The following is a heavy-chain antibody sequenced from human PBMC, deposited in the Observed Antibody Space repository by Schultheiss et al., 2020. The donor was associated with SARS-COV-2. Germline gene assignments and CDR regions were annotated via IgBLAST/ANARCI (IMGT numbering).Heavy chain of an antibody. J-gene: IGHJ4*02. CDR1: GFTCSNYW. CDR2: MKGDGGEK. Sequence: GGSLRLSCAASGFTCSNYWRNWVRHAPGKGLEWVANMKGDGGEKDNVDSVKGRFTISRDNAKNSLYLQMNSLRAEDTAVYYCARASPYFDYWGQGALVTVSS. V-gene: IGHV3-7*01. CDR3: ARASPYFDY.